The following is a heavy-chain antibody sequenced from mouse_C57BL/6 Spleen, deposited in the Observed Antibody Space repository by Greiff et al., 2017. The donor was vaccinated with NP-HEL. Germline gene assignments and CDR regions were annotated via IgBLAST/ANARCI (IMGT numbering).Heavy chain of an antibody. J-gene: IGHJ2*01. V-gene: IGHV1-64*01. CDR2: IHPNSGST. CDR1: GYTFTSYW. Sequence: QVQLQQPGAELVKPGASVKLSCKASGYTFTSYWMHWVKQRPGQGLEWIGMIHPNSGSTNYNEKFKSKATLTVDKSSSTAYMQLSSLTSEDSAVYYCAREDGTGTDLYFDYWGQGTTLTVSS. CDR3: AREDGTGTDLYFDY. D-gene: IGHD4-1*01.